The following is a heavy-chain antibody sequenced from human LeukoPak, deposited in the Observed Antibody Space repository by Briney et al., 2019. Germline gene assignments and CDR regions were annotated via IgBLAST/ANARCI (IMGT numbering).Heavy chain of an antibody. CDR3: ATTGLLGDIP. CDR1: GFTFSDYY. Sequence: GLSLRLSCAASGFTFSDYYMSWIRQAPGKGLEWLSYLSKNGKTIYYADSVKDRFTISRDNAKKSVYLQMNSLRAEDTAVYYCATTGLLGDIPWGQGTLVTVSS. V-gene: IGHV3-11*01. J-gene: IGHJ5*02. CDR2: LSKNGKTI. D-gene: IGHD2-21*01.